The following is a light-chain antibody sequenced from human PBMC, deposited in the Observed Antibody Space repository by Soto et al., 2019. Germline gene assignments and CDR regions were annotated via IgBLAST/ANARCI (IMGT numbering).Light chain of an antibody. CDR1: QSFSTY. CDR3: QKYPTAPPT. Sequence: DFQMTQSPSSLSASXGXXVTITXRASQSFSTYLAWYXXXXXXXXXLLISGISTWQSGVTSRFSGSGYGTEFTLTISNLQPEDIATYYCQKYPTAPPTFGGGNKV. V-gene: IGKV1-27*01. J-gene: IGKJ4*01. CDR2: GIS.